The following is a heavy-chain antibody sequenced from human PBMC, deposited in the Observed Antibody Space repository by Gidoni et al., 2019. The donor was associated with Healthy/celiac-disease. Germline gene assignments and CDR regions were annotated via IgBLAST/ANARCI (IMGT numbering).Heavy chain of an antibody. CDR2: INHSGST. J-gene: IGHJ3*01. CDR3: ARGPQYRIAAAAIKV. D-gene: IGHD6-13*01. V-gene: IGHV4-34*01. Sequence: QVQLQQWGAGLLKPSETLSLTCAVYGGSFSGYYWSWIRQPPGKGLEWIGEINHSGSTNYNPSLKSRVTISVDTSKNQFSLKLSSVTAADTAVYYCARGPQYRIAAAAIKVWGQGTMVTVSS. CDR1: GGSFSGYY.